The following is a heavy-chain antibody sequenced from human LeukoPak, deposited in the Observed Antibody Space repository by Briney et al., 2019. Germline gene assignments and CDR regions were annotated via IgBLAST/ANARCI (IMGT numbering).Heavy chain of an antibody. D-gene: IGHD3-10*01. J-gene: IGHJ4*02. CDR3: ARPNYYGSESYSFDY. CDR1: GYTFTTYF. CDR2: INPSGGST. V-gene: IGHV1-46*01. Sequence: ASVKVSCKASGYTFTTYFIHWVRQAPGQGLEWMGVINPSGGSTSYAQNFQGRLTMTRYTSTSTVYMELSSLRSEDTALYYCARPNYYGSESYSFDYWGQGTLVTVSS.